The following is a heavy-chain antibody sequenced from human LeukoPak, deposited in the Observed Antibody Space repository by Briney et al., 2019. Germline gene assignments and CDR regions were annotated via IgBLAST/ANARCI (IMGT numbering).Heavy chain of an antibody. D-gene: IGHD6-13*01. J-gene: IGHJ6*02. V-gene: IGHV3-30*03. CDR3: ARDAGYSSSWYKGYYYYGMDV. CDR2: ISYDGGNK. CDR1: GFTFSSYG. Sequence: GGSLRLSCAASGFTFSSYGMHWVRQAPGKGLEWVAVISYDGGNKYYADSVEGRFTISRDNSKNTLYLQMNSLRAEDTAVYYCARDAGYSSSWYKGYYYYGMDVWGQGTTVTVSS.